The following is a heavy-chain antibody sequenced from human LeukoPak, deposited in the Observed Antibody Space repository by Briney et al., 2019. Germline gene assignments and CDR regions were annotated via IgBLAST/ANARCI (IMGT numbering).Heavy chain of an antibody. CDR2: IAISGTYI. Sequence: PGGSLRLSCAASGFILSDCNMNWVRQAPGKGLEWVSFIAISGTYITYADSVKGRFTISRDNAKNSLYLQMNSLRAEDTAVYYCARDLSATARAYDYWGQGTLVTVSS. J-gene: IGHJ4*02. CDR3: ARDLSATARAYDY. V-gene: IGHV3-21*01. CDR1: GFILSDCN. D-gene: IGHD1-26*01.